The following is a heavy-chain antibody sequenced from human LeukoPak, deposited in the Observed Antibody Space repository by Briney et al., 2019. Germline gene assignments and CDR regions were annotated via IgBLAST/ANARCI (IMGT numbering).Heavy chain of an antibody. CDR1: GGSISSYY. CDR3: ARHVRIAAAGSSTYDY. D-gene: IGHD6-13*01. Sequence: SETLSLTCTVSGGSISSYYWGWIRQPPGKGLEWIGSIYYSGSAYYNPSLKGRVTISVDTSKNQFSLKLSSLTAADTAVYYCARHVRIAAAGSSTYDYWGPGTLVTVSS. J-gene: IGHJ4*02. CDR2: IYYSGSA. V-gene: IGHV4-39*01.